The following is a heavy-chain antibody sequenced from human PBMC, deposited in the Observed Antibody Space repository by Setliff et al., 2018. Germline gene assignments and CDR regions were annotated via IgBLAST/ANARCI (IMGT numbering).Heavy chain of an antibody. J-gene: IGHJ4*02. Sequence: ASVKVSCKASGYSFTGYYIHWVRQAPGQGLEWMGRINCDSGGTDYAQKFQARVTMTRDTSISTAYMELRSLRSDDTAVYYCARSPPTVVVTAIQAIFDYWGQGTLVTVSS. CDR3: ARSPPTVVVTAIQAIFDY. CDR1: GYSFTGYY. V-gene: IGHV1-2*06. CDR2: INCDSGGT. D-gene: IGHD2-21*02.